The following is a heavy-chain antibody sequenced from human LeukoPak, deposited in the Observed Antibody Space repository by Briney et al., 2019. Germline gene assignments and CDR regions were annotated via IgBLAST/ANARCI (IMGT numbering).Heavy chain of an antibody. V-gene: IGHV4-34*01. CDR3: ARGKLSDWFTGYFDP. J-gene: IGHJ5*02. D-gene: IGHD3-9*01. Sequence: SETLSLTRAVFGESFSGYYWNWIRQPPGKGLKWIGEVYHSGSTKYNPSLKSRVTILVDTSKNQFSLKLNSVTAADTAVYYCARGKLSDWFTGYFDPWGQGTLVTVSS. CDR2: VYHSGST. CDR1: GESFSGYY.